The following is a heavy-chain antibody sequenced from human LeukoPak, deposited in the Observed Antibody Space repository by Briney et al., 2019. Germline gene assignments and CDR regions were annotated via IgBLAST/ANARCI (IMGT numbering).Heavy chain of an antibody. CDR2: INPNSGGT. CDR3: ATYPRGTGFDY. J-gene: IGHJ4*02. Sequence: ASVKVSCKVSGYAFTGYYMHWVRQAPGQGLEGMGWINPNSGGTNYAQKFQGRVTMTRDTSISAAYLELSRLRSDVTAVYYCATYPRGTGFDYWGQGTLVTVSS. CDR1: GYAFTGYY. D-gene: IGHD3-10*01. V-gene: IGHV1-2*02.